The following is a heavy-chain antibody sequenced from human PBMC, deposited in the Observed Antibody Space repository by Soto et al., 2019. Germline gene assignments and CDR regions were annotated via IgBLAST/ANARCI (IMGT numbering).Heavy chain of an antibody. CDR2: INSEGSST. J-gene: IGHJ4*02. CDR1: GFTISGHW. Sequence: PGGSLRLSCAASGFTISGHWMHWVRQVPGKGLVWVSRINSEGSSTSYADSVKGRFIISRDDSKNTLFLQMNSLRAEDTAVYYCATAKLLLPWLFDYWGQGTLVTVSS. CDR3: ATAKLLLPWLFDY. D-gene: IGHD2-15*01. V-gene: IGHV3-74*01.